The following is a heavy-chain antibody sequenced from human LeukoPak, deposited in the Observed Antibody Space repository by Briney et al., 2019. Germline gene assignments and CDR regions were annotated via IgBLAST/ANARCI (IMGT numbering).Heavy chain of an antibody. D-gene: IGHD3-10*01. J-gene: IGHJ6*03. V-gene: IGHV4-39*07. Sequence: SETLSLTCTVSGGSISSSSYYWGWIRQPPGKGLEWIGSIYYSGSTYYNPSLKSRVTISVDTSKNQFSLKLSSVTAADTAVYYCARGHSHLWRFGELRGYYYMDVWGKGTTVTISS. CDR3: ARGHSHLWRFGELRGYYYMDV. CDR2: IYYSGST. CDR1: GGSISSSSYY.